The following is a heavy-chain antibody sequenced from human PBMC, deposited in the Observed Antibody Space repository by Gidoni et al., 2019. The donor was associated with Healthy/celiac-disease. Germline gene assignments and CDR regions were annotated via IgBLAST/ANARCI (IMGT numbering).Heavy chain of an antibody. CDR1: GGSISIGHHS. Sequence: QVQLQESVPGLVKPSPTLSLTRTVPGGSISIGHHSWRWTRQPPGKGLEWIGYIYSSGITYYNPSLKSRVTISVDTSKNQFSLKRSSVTAADTAVYYCAREPAVRGVYGEYYYYYYMDVWGKGTTVTVSS. CDR3: AREPAVRGVYGEYYYYYYMDV. V-gene: IGHV4-30-4*01. CDR2: IYSSGIT. D-gene: IGHD3-10*01. J-gene: IGHJ6*03.